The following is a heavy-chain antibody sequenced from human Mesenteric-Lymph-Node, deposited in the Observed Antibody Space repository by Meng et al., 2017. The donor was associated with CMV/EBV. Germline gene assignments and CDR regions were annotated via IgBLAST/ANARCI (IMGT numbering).Heavy chain of an antibody. CDR2: ISAYNGGT. CDR1: GYTFTSCG. D-gene: IGHD5-12*01. CDR3: AENSGYDPYYFDY. V-gene: IGHV1-18*01. J-gene: IGHJ4*02. Sequence: KASGYTFTSCGISWVRQAPGQGLGWMGWISAYNGGTNYAQKLQGRITMTTDTSTNTAYMELRSLRSDDTAVYYCAENSGYDPYYFDYWGQGTLVTVSS.